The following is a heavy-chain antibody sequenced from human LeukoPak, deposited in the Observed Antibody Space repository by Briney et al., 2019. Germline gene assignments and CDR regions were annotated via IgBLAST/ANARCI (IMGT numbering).Heavy chain of an antibody. Sequence: ASVKLSCKLSGYTFTTFGISWVRQAPGQGLEWMGWISAYNGNTNYTQKLQCRDTMTTDTSTSTAYMELRSLRSDDTAVYYCARVLGYYGSSWFDPWGQGTLVTVSS. CDR1: GYTFTTFG. CDR3: ARVLGYYGSSWFDP. CDR2: ISAYNGNT. J-gene: IGHJ5*02. D-gene: IGHD3-10*01. V-gene: IGHV1-18*01.